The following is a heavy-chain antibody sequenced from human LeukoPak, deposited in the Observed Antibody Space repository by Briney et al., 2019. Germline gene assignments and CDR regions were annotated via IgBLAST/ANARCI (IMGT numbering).Heavy chain of an antibody. Sequence: GGSLRLSSAASGFTFSSYSMDWVRQAPGKGLEWVSSISGSGTYIYYPDSVKGRFTISRDNAKNSLYLQVNSLRAEDTAVYYCARDRRYQLLLMSGDYYYNMDVWGQGTTVTVSS. CDR1: GFTFSSYS. V-gene: IGHV3-21*01. J-gene: IGHJ6*02. CDR2: ISGSGTYI. CDR3: ARDRRYQLLLMSGDYYYNMDV. D-gene: IGHD2-2*01.